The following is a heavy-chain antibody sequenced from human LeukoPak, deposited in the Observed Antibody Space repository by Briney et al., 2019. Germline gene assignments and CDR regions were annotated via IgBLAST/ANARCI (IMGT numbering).Heavy chain of an antibody. CDR2: INPNSGGT. J-gene: IGHJ5*02. CDR3: ARELKGYCSSTSCYTNWFDP. Sequence: GASVKVSCKASGYTFTGYYMHWVRQAPGQGIKWMGWINPNSGGTNYAQKFQGRVTMTRDTSISTAYMELSRLRSDDTAVYYCARELKGYCSSTSCYTNWFDPWGQGTLVTVSS. D-gene: IGHD2-2*01. V-gene: IGHV1-2*02. CDR1: GYTFTGYY.